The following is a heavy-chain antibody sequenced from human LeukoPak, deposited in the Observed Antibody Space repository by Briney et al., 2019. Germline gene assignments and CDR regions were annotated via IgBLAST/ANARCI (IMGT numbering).Heavy chain of an antibody. CDR1: GGSISSSNW. Sequence: SGTLSLTCAVSGGSISSSNWWSWVRQPPGKGLEWIGEFYHSGSTNYNPSLKSRVTISVDRSKNQFSLKLSSVTAADTAVYYCARTGYYDSSGYPDYWGQGTLVTVSS. CDR2: FYHSGST. J-gene: IGHJ4*02. V-gene: IGHV4-4*02. D-gene: IGHD3-22*01. CDR3: ARTGYYDSSGYPDY.